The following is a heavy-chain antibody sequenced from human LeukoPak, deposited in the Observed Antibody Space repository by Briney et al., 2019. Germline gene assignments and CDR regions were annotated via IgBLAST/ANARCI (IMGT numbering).Heavy chain of an antibody. Sequence: PGGSLRLSCAASGFTFSSYSMNWVRQAPGKGLEWVSFISSSSSYIYYADSVKGRFTISRDNAKNSLYLQMNSLRAEDTAVYYCAKGFTRVVVTGAVDYWGQGTLVTVSS. CDR2: ISSSSSYI. V-gene: IGHV3-21*01. CDR3: AKGFTRVVVTGAVDY. J-gene: IGHJ4*02. D-gene: IGHD2-21*02. CDR1: GFTFSSYS.